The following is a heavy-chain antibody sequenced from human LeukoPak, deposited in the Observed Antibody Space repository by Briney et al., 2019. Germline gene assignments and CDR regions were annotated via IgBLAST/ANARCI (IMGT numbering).Heavy chain of an antibody. CDR1: GGSFSGYH. Sequence: PSETLSLTCAVYGGSFSGYHWSWIRQPPGKGLEWIGEINHSGSTNYNPSLKSRVTISVDTSKNQFSLKLSSVTAADTAVYYCARDIVANDYWGQGTLVTVSS. J-gene: IGHJ4*02. CDR2: INHSGST. D-gene: IGHD5-12*01. CDR3: ARDIVANDY. V-gene: IGHV4-34*01.